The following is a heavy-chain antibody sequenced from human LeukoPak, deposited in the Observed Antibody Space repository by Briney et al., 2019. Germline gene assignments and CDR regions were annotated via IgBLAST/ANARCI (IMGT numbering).Heavy chain of an antibody. CDR3: ARELVAAYNWFDP. CDR2: IYTSGST. Sequence: PSETLSLTCTVSGGSISGGSYYWSWIRQPAGKGLEWIGRIYTSGSTNYNPSLKSRVTISVDTSKNQFSLKLSSVTAADTAVYYCARELVAAYNWFDPWGQGTLVTVSS. D-gene: IGHD5-12*01. CDR1: GGSISGGSYY. V-gene: IGHV4-61*02. J-gene: IGHJ5*02.